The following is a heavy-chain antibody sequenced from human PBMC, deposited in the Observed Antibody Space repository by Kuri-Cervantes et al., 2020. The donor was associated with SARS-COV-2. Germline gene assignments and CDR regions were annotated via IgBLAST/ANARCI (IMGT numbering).Heavy chain of an antibody. D-gene: IGHD6-13*01. CDR2: IYTSGST. CDR1: GGSISSYY. Sequence: SETLSLTCTVSGGSISSYYWSWIRQPAGKGLEWIGRIYTSGSTNYNPSLKSRVTMSVDTSKNQFSLKLSSVTAADTAVYYCARVTGSSSWYDSRPNHNWFDPWGQGTLVTVSS. V-gene: IGHV4-4*07. CDR3: ARVTGSSSWYDSRPNHNWFDP. J-gene: IGHJ5*02.